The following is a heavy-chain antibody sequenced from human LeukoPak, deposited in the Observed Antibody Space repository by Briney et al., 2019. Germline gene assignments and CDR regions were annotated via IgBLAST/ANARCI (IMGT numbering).Heavy chain of an antibody. J-gene: IGHJ4*02. CDR2: INHSGST. Sequence: PSETLSLTCAVYGGSFSAYYWSWIRQPPGKGLEWIGEINHSGSTNYNPSLKSRVTISVDTPKNQFSLKLSSVTAADTAVYYCARGRGAVAGFFDYWGQGTLVTVSS. V-gene: IGHV4-34*01. CDR1: GGSFSAYY. CDR3: ARGRGAVAGFFDY. D-gene: IGHD6-19*01.